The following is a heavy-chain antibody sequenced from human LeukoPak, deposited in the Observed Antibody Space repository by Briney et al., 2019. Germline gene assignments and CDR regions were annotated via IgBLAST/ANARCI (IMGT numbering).Heavy chain of an antibody. CDR3: ARDDGRRSIDF. V-gene: IGHV3-7*01. D-gene: IGHD4-17*01. J-gene: IGHJ4*02. CDR1: GFTFSSYW. Sequence: PGGSLRLSCAASGFTFSSYWMSWVRQAPGKGLEFLAKIKEGASAKYCVDSVKGRFTISRDNAKNSLYLQMNSLRVEDTAVYYCARDDGRRSIDFWGQGALVTVSS. CDR2: IKEGASAK.